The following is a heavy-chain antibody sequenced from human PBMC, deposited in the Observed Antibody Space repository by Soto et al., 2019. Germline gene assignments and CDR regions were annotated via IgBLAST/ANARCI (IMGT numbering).Heavy chain of an antibody. CDR2: IYPGDSDV. CDR1: GYRFSNHW. J-gene: IGHJ4*02. Sequence: GESLKISCKGSGYRFSNHWIAWVRQKPGRGLEWLGAIYPGDSDVRSNPSFQGQVIFSVDKSSNTAYLQWSSLKASDTGIYYCARHFPYSSSWYPSYCDSWGQGTLVNVSS. CDR3: ARHFPYSSSWYPSYCDS. V-gene: IGHV5-51*01. D-gene: IGHD6-13*01.